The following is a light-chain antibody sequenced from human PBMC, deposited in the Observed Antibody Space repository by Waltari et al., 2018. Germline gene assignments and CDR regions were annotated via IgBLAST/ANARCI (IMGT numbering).Light chain of an antibody. Sequence: EIVMTKSPATLSVSRGERATLSCRASQSVSSNLAWYQQKPGQAPRILIYGASTRATGIPARFSGSGSGTEFTLTISSLQSEDFAVYYCQQYNNWPITFGQGTKLEIK. J-gene: IGKJ2*01. CDR1: QSVSSN. CDR2: GAS. CDR3: QQYNNWPIT. V-gene: IGKV3-15*01.